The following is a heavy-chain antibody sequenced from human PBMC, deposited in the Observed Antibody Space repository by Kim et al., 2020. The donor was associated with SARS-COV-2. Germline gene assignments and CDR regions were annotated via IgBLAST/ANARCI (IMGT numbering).Heavy chain of an antibody. CDR1: GFTFDDYA. CDR2: ISWNSGSI. V-gene: IGHV3-9*01. J-gene: IGHJ5*02. D-gene: IGHD3-22*01. CDR3: AKDFTMIDLELSPFDP. Sequence: GGSLRLSCAASGFTFDDYAMHWVRQAPGKGLEWVSGISWNSGSIGYADSVKGRFTISRDNAKNSLYPQMNSLRAEDTALYYCAKDFTMIDLELSPFDPWGQGTLVTVSS.